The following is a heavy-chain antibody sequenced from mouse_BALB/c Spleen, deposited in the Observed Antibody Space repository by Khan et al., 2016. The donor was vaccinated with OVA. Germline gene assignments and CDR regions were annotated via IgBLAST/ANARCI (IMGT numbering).Heavy chain of an antibody. D-gene: IGHD1-1*02. CDR2: ISSGGHYT. CDR1: GFTFSSYA. Sequence: EVELVESGGGLVKPGGSLKLSCSASGFTFSSYAMSWVRQTPEKRLELVATISSGGHYTFYPDSVKGRFTISSDNARNTLYLQMSSLRSEDTAMYYCARSVVDDHALDYWGQGTSVTVSS. J-gene: IGHJ4*01. V-gene: IGHV5-9-3*01. CDR3: ARSVVDDHALDY.